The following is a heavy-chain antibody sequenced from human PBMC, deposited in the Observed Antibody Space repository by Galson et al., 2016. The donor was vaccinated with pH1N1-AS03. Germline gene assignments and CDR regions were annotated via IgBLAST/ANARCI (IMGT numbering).Heavy chain of an antibody. J-gene: IGHJ6*03. CDR3: GKSPMDTYYLDV. V-gene: IGHV1-69*06. CDR1: GGTFSSSA. CDR2: ILPIFGTA. Sequence: SVKVSCKASGGTFSSSAVGWVRQAPGQGLEWMGGILPIFGTANYAQRFQARLSITADKSTNTVYLELTSLRSDDTAVYYCGKSPMDTYYLDVWGQGTTVTVSS. D-gene: IGHD5-18*01.